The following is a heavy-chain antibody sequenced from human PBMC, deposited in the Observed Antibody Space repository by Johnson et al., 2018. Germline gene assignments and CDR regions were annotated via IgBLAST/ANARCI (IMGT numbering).Heavy chain of an antibody. D-gene: IGHD3-10*01. CDR2: IIPILGIA. CDR3: ARHRGRGGAFDI. Sequence: VKKPGSSVKVSCKASGGTFSSYTISWVRHAPGQGLEWMGRIIPILGIANYDKKFQRRFPITADKSTSTAYMDLSSLRSEDTAVYYCARHRGRGGAFDIWGQGTMVTVSS. J-gene: IGHJ3*02. CDR1: GGTFSSYT. V-gene: IGHV1-69*02.